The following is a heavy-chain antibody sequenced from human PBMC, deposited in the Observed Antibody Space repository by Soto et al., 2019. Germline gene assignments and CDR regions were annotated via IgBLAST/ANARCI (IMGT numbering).Heavy chain of an antibody. V-gene: IGHV3-23*01. D-gene: IGHD3-22*01. CDR1: GFTFSTYA. J-gene: IGHJ3*02. Sequence: EVQLLESGGGSVQPGGSLRLSCAASGFTFSTYAMSCVRQAPGKGLEWVSAIGGSGGSTHSADSVKGRFTISRDNSKNTLSLQMNSLRAEDTDVYYCAKERDSSGYYSFAFDIWGQGTMVPVSS. CDR2: IGGSGGST. CDR3: AKERDSSGYYSFAFDI.